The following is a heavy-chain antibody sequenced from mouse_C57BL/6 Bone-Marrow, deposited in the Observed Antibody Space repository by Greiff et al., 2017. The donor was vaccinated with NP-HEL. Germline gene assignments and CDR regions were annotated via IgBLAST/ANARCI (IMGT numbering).Heavy chain of an antibody. CDR1: GYTFTSYW. Sequence: QVQLQQPGAELVKPGASVKLSCKASGYTFTSYWMQWVKQRPGQGLEWIGEIDPSDSYTNYNQKFKGKATLTVYTSTSTAYMQLSSLTSEDSAVYYCAREITTVVGGAYWGQGTLVTVSA. V-gene: IGHV1-50*01. J-gene: IGHJ3*01. CDR3: AREITTVVGGAY. D-gene: IGHD1-1*01. CDR2: IDPSDSYT.